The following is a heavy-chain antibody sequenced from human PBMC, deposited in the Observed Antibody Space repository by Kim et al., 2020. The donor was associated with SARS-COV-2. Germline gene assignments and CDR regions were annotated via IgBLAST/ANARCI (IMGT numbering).Heavy chain of an antibody. V-gene: IGHV3-73*01. J-gene: IGHJ3*02. CDR1: GFTFSGST. CDR3: TRVNPIAGGWYDAFDI. D-gene: IGHD6-19*01. CDR2: IRSKPNNYAT. Sequence: GGSLRLSCAASGFTFSGSTMHWVRQASGKGLEWVGRIRSKPNNYATAYAASVKGRFTISRDDSKNTAYLQMSSLKTEDTAVYYCTRVNPIAGGWYDAFDIWGKGKMVTVSS.